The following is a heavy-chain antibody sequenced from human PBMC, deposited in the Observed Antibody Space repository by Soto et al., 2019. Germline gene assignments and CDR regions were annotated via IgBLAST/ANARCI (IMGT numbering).Heavy chain of an antibody. CDR2: IIPIFGAA. V-gene: IGHV1-69*01. CDR1: GGSFISYA. J-gene: IGHJ5*02. CDR3: ARYYYYGSGSYPPDNWFDP. Sequence: SVKVSCKASGGSFISYAISWVRQAPGQGLEWMGGIIPIFGAANYAQKFQGRVTITADESTSTAYMELSSLRSEDTAVYYCARYYYYGSGSYPPDNWFDPWGQGTRVTVSS. D-gene: IGHD3-10*01.